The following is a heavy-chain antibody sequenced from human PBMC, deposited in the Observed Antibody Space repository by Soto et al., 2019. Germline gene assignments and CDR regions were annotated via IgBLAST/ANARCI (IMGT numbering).Heavy chain of an antibody. Sequence: QVQLVESGGGVVQPGRSLRLSCAASGFTFSSYGMHWVRQAPGKGLEWVAVISYDGSNKYYADSVKGRFTISRDNSKNTLYLQMNSLRAEDTAVYYCAKAGWTTVVTQSDYWGQGTLVTVSS. CDR3: AKAGWTTVVTQSDY. CDR2: ISYDGSNK. CDR1: GFTFSSYG. J-gene: IGHJ4*02. V-gene: IGHV3-30*18. D-gene: IGHD4-17*01.